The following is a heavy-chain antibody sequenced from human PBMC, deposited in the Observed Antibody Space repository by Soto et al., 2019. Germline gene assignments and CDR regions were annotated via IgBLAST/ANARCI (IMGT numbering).Heavy chain of an antibody. Sequence: GASLKVSCKASGYTFTSYAIHWVRQAPGQRLEWMGWINAGNGNTKYSQKFQGRVTITRDTSASTAYMELSSLRSEDTAVYYCASTGFPLDSSSWYNWFDPWGQGTLVTVSS. CDR3: ASTGFPLDSSSWYNWFDP. J-gene: IGHJ5*02. CDR1: GYTFTSYA. D-gene: IGHD6-13*01. CDR2: INAGNGNT. V-gene: IGHV1-3*01.